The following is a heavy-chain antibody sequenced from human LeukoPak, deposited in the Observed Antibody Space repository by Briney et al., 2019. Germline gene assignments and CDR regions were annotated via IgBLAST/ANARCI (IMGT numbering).Heavy chain of an antibody. CDR2: IKQDGSEK. V-gene: IGHV3-7*01. CDR3: ASQRFLDY. CDR1: GFTFSNYW. J-gene: IGHJ4*02. Sequence: GGSLRLSCAASGFTFSNYWMNWVRQAPGKGLEWVANIKQDGSEKYYVDSVKGRFTISRDNAKNSLYLQLNSLRVEDTAVYYCASQRFLDYWGQGTLVTVSS. D-gene: IGHD3-3*01.